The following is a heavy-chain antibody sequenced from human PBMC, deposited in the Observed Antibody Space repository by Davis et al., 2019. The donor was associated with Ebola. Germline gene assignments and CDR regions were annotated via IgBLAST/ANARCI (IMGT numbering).Heavy chain of an antibody. CDR1: GGSISSNSYY. CDR3: AKDGVSSHNWFDP. V-gene: IGHV4-39*07. D-gene: IGHD6-6*01. J-gene: IGHJ5*02. CDR2: IYYSGST. Sequence: PSETLSLTCTVSGGSISSNSYYWGWIRQPPGRGLEWIASIYYSGSTYYNPSLKSRVTISEDTSKNQFSLKLSSVTAADTAVYYCAKDGVSSHNWFDPWGQGTLVTVSS.